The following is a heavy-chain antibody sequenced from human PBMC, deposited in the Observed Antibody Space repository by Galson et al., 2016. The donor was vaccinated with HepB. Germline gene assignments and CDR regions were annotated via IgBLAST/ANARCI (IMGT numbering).Heavy chain of an antibody. CDR3: TTWDWGLDC. CDR1: GFTFSDYN. Sequence: SLRLSCAASGFTFSDYNMNWVRQAPGKGLEWVGNIRNKRDGGTADYGAPVKGRFTISRDDSKNTLYLQMSSLKTDDTAVYFCTTWDWGLDCWGQGTLVTVSS. J-gene: IGHJ4*02. V-gene: IGHV3-15*05. CDR2: IRNKRDGGTA. D-gene: IGHD3/OR15-3a*01.